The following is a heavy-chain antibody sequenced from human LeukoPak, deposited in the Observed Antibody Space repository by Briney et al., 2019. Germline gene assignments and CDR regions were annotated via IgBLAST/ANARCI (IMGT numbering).Heavy chain of an antibody. Sequence: ASVKVSCKASGYTFTSYAMHWVRQAPGQRLEWMGWINAGNGNTKYSQKFQGRVTITRDTSASTAYMELSSLRSEDTAVYYCAREWGYDYGDYGTDYWGQGTLVTVSS. J-gene: IGHJ4*02. D-gene: IGHD4-17*01. CDR2: INAGNGNT. CDR1: GYTFTSYA. CDR3: AREWGYDYGDYGTDY. V-gene: IGHV1-3*01.